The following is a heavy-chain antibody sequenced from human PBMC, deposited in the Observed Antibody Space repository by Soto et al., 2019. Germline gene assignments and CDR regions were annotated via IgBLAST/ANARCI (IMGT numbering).Heavy chain of an antibody. CDR1: GFTFSDYY. V-gene: IGHV3-11*05. J-gene: IGHJ4*02. CDR2: ISSSSSYT. D-gene: IGHD2-21*02. CDR3: ARDQAAYCGGDCYWSDY. Sequence: QVQLVESGGGLVKPGGSLRLSCAASGFTFSDYYMSWIRQSPGKGLELDSYISSSSSYTNYADSVKGRFTISRDNAKNSLYLQMNSLRAEDTAVYYCARDQAAYCGGDCYWSDYWGQGTLVTVSS.